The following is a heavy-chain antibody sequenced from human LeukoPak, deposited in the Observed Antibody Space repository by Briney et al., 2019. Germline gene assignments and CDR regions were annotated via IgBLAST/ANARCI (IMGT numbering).Heavy chain of an antibody. Sequence: ASVKVSCKASGYTFADYYMHWVRQAPGQGLEWMGWINPNGGGTNYAQKFQGRVTMTRDTSISTAYMELNRLRSDDTAVYYCARDLTYYDSSGYSTDFWGQGTLVTVSS. V-gene: IGHV1-2*02. D-gene: IGHD3-22*01. CDR1: GYTFADYY. J-gene: IGHJ4*02. CDR3: ARDLTYYDSSGYSTDF. CDR2: INPNGGGT.